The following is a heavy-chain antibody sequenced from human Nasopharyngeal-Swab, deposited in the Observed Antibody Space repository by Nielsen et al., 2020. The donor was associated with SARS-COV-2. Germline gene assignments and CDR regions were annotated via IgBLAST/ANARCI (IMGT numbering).Heavy chain of an antibody. CDR1: GFTFSRYG. V-gene: IGHV3-30*18. J-gene: IGHJ4*02. D-gene: IGHD3-3*01. CDR3: AKGASRYYDFWSGYSDY. Sequence: GESLKISCAASGFTFSRYGMHWVRQAPGKGLERVAVISYDGSNKYYADSVKGRFTISRDNSKNTLYLQMNSLRAEDTAVYYCAKGASRYYDFWSGYSDYWGQGTLVTVSS. CDR2: ISYDGSNK.